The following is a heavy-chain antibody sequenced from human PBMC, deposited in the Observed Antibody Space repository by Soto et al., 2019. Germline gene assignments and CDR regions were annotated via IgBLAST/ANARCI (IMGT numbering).Heavy chain of an antibody. D-gene: IGHD2-2*01. J-gene: IGHJ3*01. CDR3: AHAYGGTSWPNDAFDV. CDR2: IYWDDDK. CDR1: GFSLSADGVG. V-gene: IGHV2-5*02. Sequence: QITLKESGPTLVKPTQTLTLTCTFSGFSLSADGVGVGWIRQPPGKALEWLALIYWDDDKRYRPSLKSRLTITKDTSKNQVVLTMTNMDPVDKATYYCAHAYGGTSWPNDAFDVWGQGTVVTVSA.